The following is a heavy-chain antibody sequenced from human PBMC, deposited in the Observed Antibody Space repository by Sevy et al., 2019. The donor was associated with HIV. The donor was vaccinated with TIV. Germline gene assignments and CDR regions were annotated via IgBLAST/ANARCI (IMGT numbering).Heavy chain of an antibody. CDR2: ISYDGSNK. CDR1: GFTFSSYA. CDR3: ASGELSRYYFDY. J-gene: IGHJ4*02. V-gene: IGHV3-30-3*01. Sequence: GGSLRLSCAASGFTFSSYAMHWVRQAPGKGLEWVAVISYDGSNKYDADSVKGRFTISRDNSKNTLYLQMNSPRAEDTAVYYCASGELSRYYFDYWGQGTLVTVSS. D-gene: IGHD3-16*02.